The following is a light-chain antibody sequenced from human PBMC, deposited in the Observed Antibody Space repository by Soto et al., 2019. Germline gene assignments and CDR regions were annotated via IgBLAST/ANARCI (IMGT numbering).Light chain of an antibody. V-gene: IGLV2-18*02. CDR1: SSDIGRYNR. J-gene: IGLJ2*01. CDR3: SSSTTSSTLV. CDR2: EVN. Sequence: QSALTQSPSVSGSPGQSVTISCTGTSSDIGRYNRVSWYQQPPGAAPKLIIYEVNNRPSGVPDRFSGSKSGNTASLTITGLQAEDESDYFCSSSTTSSTLVFGGGTKLTVL.